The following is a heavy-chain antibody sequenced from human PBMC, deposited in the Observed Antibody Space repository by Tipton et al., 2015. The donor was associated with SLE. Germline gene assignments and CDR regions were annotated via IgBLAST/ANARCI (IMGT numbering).Heavy chain of an antibody. D-gene: IGHD1-26*01. J-gene: IGHJ4*02. V-gene: IGHV4-61*02. CDR3: ASRRGSWVDY. CDR1: GGSISSGGYY. Sequence: TLSLTCTVSGGSISSGGYYWSWIRQPAGKGLEWIGRVYTSGSTNYNPSLKSRVTISVDTSKNQFSLKLSSVTAADTAVYYCASRRGSWVDYWGQGTLVTVSS. CDR2: VYTSGST.